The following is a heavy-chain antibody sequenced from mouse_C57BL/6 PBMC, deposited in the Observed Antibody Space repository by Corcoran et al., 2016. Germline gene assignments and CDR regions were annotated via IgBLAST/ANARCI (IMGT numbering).Heavy chain of an antibody. Sequence: QIQLVQSGPELKKPGETVKISCKASGYTFTTYGMSWVKQAPGKGLKWMGWINTYSGVPTYADDFKGRFAFSLDTSASTAYLQINNLKNEDTATYFCARDDYDDFDYWGQGTTLTVSS. CDR2: INTYSGVP. CDR3: ARDDYDDFDY. CDR1: GYTFTTYG. J-gene: IGHJ2*01. D-gene: IGHD2-4*01. V-gene: IGHV9-3*01.